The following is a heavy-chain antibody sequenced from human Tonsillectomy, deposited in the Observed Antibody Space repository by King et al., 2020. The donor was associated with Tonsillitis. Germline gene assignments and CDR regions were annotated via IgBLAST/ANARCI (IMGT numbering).Heavy chain of an antibody. CDR1: GFTFSGYW. D-gene: IGHD6-19*01. V-gene: IGHV3-7*01. J-gene: IGHJ4*02. Sequence: QLVQSGGGLVQPGGSLRLSCAASGFTFSGYWMSWVRQAPGKGLEWVANIKQDGSEKYYVDSVKGRFTISRDNTKNSLYLQMNSLRAEDTAVYYCTRGGSGWSEASSWGQGTLVTVSS. CDR3: TRGGSGWSEASS. CDR2: IKQDGSEK.